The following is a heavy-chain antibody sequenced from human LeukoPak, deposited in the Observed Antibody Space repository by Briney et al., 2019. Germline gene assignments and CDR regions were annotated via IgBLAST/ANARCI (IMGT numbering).Heavy chain of an antibody. V-gene: IGHV3-48*02. CDR3: ASSGSYRFDY. CDR2: ITASGTAM. CDR1: GFTFSSYT. D-gene: IGHD1-26*01. J-gene: IGHJ4*02. Sequence: GGSLRLSCAASGFTFSSYTMNWVRQAPGKGLEWVSHITASGTAMFYADSVKGRFTISRDNAKNSLYLQMNSLRDEDTAVYYCASSGSYRFDYWGQGTLVTVSS.